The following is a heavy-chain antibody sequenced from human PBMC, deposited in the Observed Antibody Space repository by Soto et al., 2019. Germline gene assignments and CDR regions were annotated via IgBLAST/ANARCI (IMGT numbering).Heavy chain of an antibody. D-gene: IGHD1-1*01. CDR2: ISYDGSD. Sequence: QMPLVESGGGVVQPGRSLRLSCVASGFPFSEFGMHWVRQAPGKGLEWVALISYDGSDYADSVKGRFTISRDDSRDTLFLHMDNLRPDDTGVYYCARRWNYYLDFWGQGTLVAVSS. V-gene: IGHV3-33*05. J-gene: IGHJ4*02. CDR1: GFPFSEFG. CDR3: ARRWNYYLDF.